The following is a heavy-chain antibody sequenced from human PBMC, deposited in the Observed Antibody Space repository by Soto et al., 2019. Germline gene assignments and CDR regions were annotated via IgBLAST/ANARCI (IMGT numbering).Heavy chain of an antibody. J-gene: IGHJ5*02. CDR3: ARSITIFGVVTPLPIAWSNWFDP. CDR1: GGSISSSSYY. Sequence: SETLSLTCTVSGGSISSSSYYWGWIRQPPGKGLEWIGSIYYSGSTYYNTSLKSRVTISVDTSKNQFSLKLSSVTAADTAVYYCARSITIFGVVTPLPIAWSNWFDPWGQGTLVTVSS. CDR2: IYYSGST. V-gene: IGHV4-39*01. D-gene: IGHD3-3*01.